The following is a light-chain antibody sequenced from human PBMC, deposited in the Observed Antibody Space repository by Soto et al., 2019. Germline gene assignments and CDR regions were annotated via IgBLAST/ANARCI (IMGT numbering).Light chain of an antibody. V-gene: IGKV3-15*01. CDR1: QSVSSY. J-gene: IGKJ2*01. CDR3: QQYSNWPPLYT. CDR2: DAS. Sequence: EIVMTRSPATLSVSPGERATLSCRASQSVSSYLAWYQQKPGLPPSLLIYDASTRTTGIPDRFSGSGSGTDFTVTISSLQAADFAVYYCQQYSNWPPLYTFGRGTKLEIK.